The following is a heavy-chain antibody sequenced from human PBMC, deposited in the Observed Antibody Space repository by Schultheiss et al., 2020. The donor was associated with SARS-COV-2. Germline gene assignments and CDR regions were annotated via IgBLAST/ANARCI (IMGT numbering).Heavy chain of an antibody. CDR3: ARALVDYDSRGRWFDP. D-gene: IGHD3-22*01. CDR1: GGSISSGGYY. J-gene: IGHJ5*02. Sequence: SETLSLTCTVSGGSISSGGYYWGWIRQPPGKGLEWIGSIYYSGSTYYNPSLKSRVTISVDTSKNQFSLKLSSVTAADTAVYYCARALVDYDSRGRWFDPWGQGTLVTVSS. V-gene: IGHV4-39*01. CDR2: IYYSGST.